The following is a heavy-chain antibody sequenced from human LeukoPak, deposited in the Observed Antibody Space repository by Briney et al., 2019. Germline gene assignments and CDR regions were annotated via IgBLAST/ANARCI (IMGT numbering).Heavy chain of an antibody. Sequence: PPETLSLTCTVSGGSISSYYWSWIRQPPGKGLEWIGYIYYSGSTNYNPSLKSRVTISVDTSKNQFSLKLSSVTAADTAVYYCARWDPRYSSDYFDYWGQGTLVTVSS. D-gene: IGHD6-25*01. J-gene: IGHJ4*02. CDR3: ARWDPRYSSDYFDY. CDR1: GGSISSYY. CDR2: IYYSGST. V-gene: IGHV4-59*01.